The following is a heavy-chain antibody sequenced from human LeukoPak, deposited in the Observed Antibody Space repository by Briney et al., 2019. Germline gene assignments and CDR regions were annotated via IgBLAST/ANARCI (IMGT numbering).Heavy chain of an antibody. CDR2: IIPIFGTA. J-gene: IGHJ4*02. Sequence: SVKVSCKASGGTFSSYAISWVRQAPGQGLEWMGGIIPIFGTANYAQKFQGRVTITADESTSTAYMELSSLRSEDTAVYYCARHAGIAAPLFDYWGRGTPVTVSS. CDR1: GGTFSSYA. D-gene: IGHD6-13*01. CDR3: ARHAGIAAPLFDY. V-gene: IGHV1-69*01.